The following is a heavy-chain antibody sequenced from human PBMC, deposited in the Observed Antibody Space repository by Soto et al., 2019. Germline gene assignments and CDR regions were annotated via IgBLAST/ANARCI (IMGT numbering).Heavy chain of an antibody. Sequence: PGGSLRLSCAASGFTFSSYAMHWVRQAPGKGLEWVAVISYDGSNKYYADSVKGRFTISRDNSKNTLYLQMNSLRAEDTAVYYCARGITIFVVVINSYHYGMDFCGKGTTVTVSS. CDR2: ISYDGSNK. D-gene: IGHD3-3*01. V-gene: IGHV3-30-3*01. CDR1: GFTFSSYA. CDR3: ARGITIFVVVINSYHYGMDF. J-gene: IGHJ6*04.